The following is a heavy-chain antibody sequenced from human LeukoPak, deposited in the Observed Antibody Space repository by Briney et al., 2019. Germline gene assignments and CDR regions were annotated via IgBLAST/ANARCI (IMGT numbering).Heavy chain of an antibody. Sequence: PRGSLRLSCAASGFTFSSYAMTWVRQAPGKGLEWVSAISASDDSTFYVDSVRGRFTISRDFSKNTLYLQMNSLRAEDTAVYYCAKLTSGWFEDFWGQGTLVTVSS. D-gene: IGHD6-19*01. J-gene: IGHJ4*02. V-gene: IGHV3-23*01. CDR1: GFTFSSYA. CDR3: AKLTSGWFEDF. CDR2: ISASDDST.